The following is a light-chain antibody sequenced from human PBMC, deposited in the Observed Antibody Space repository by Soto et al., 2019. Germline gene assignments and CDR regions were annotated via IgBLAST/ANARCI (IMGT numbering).Light chain of an antibody. CDR3: QSYDPTLRTSL. CDR1: SSNIGAGNA. CDR2: SNN. V-gene: IGLV1-40*01. Sequence: QSVLTQPPSVSGAPGQRVTISCTGSSSNIGAGNAVHWYQQLPGTAPKLLIHSNNNRPSGVPDRFSGSKSGTSASLAIAGRQADDEADYYCQSYDPTLRTSLFGGGTQLTVL. J-gene: IGLJ2*01.